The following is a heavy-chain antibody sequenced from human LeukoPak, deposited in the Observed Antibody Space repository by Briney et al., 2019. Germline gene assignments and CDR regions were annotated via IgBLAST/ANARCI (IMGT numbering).Heavy chain of an antibody. Sequence: GGSLRLSCAASGFTFSSYDMNWVRQAPGKGLEWVLCISSSVSTIYYAEFVKGRFTISRDNAKNSLYLQMNSLRAEDTAVYYCARGAGHGSYYFDYWGQGTLVTVSS. CDR1: GFTFSSYD. CDR2: ISSSVSTI. V-gene: IGHV3-48*03. CDR3: ARGAGHGSYYFDY. D-gene: IGHD6-19*01. J-gene: IGHJ4*02.